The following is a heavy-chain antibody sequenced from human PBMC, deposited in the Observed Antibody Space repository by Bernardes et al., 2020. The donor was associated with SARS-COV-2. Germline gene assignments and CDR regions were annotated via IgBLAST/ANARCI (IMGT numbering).Heavy chain of an antibody. V-gene: IGHV4-34*01. D-gene: IGHD2-8*01. Sequence: SETLSLTCAVYGGSFSGYYWSWIRQPPGKGLEWIGEINHSGSTNYNPSLKSRVTISVDTSKNQFSLKLSSVTAADTAVYYCARVQAPRYCTNGVSGLLCQFVRGRPNWFDPWGQGTLVTVSS. CDR3: ARVQAPRYCTNGVSGLLCQFVRGRPNWFDP. CDR2: INHSGST. CDR1: GGSFSGYY. J-gene: IGHJ5*02.